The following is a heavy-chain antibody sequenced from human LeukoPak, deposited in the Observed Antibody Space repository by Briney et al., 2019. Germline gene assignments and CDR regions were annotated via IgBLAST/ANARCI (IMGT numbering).Heavy chain of an antibody. CDR1: GFTFSSYA. V-gene: IGHV3-23*01. D-gene: IGHD6-13*01. CDR3: QGYSSSWADNHDY. Sequence: GGSLRLSCAASGFTFSSYAMSWVRQAPGKGLEWVSAISGSGGSTYYADSVKGRFTISRDNSKNTLYLQMNSLRAEDTAVYYCQGYSSSWADNHDYWGQGTLVTVSS. CDR2: ISGSGGST. J-gene: IGHJ4*02.